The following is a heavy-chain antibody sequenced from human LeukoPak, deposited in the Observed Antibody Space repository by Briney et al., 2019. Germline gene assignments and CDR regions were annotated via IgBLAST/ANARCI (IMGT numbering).Heavy chain of an antibody. Sequence: ASVKVSCKASGYTFTSYGISWVRQAPGQGLEWMGWISAYNGNTNYAQKLQGRVTMTTDTSTSTAYMELKSLRSDDTAVYYCARVSIPSLSGEDAFDIWGQGTMVTVSS. V-gene: IGHV1-18*01. CDR3: ARVSIPSLSGEDAFDI. J-gene: IGHJ3*02. CDR1: GYTFTSYG. D-gene: IGHD1-26*01. CDR2: ISAYNGNT.